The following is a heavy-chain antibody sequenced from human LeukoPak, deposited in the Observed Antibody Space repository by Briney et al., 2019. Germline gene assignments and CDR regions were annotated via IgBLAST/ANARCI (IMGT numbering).Heavy chain of an antibody. J-gene: IGHJ4*02. CDR2: ISSSGSTI. V-gene: IGHV3-48*04. CDR1: GFTFSNYA. D-gene: IGHD3-9*01. Sequence: GGSLRLSCAASGFTFSNYAMSWVRQAPGEGLEWVSYISSSGSTIYYADSVKGRFTISRDNAKNSLYLQMNSLRAEDTAVYYCARDEVLTGPYAFDYWGQGTLVTVSS. CDR3: ARDEVLTGPYAFDY.